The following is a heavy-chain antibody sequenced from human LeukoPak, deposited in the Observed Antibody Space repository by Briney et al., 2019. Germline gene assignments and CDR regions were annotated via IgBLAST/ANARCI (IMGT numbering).Heavy chain of an antibody. CDR3: ARLEPAAPYYYYGMDV. D-gene: IGHD2-2*01. CDR2: IVPSDAYT. CDR1: GYSFTSYG. Sequence: GESLRIFCKGSGYSFTSYGIRWVRQMPGKGLEWMGGIVPSDAYTNYSPSFQGHVTISADKSISTAYLQSSSLKASDTAMYYCARLEPAAPYYYYGMDVWGKRATVTVSS. V-gene: IGHV5-10-1*01. J-gene: IGHJ6*04.